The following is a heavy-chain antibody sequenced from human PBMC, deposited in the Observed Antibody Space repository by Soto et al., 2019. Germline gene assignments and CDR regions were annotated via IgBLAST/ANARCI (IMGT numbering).Heavy chain of an antibody. D-gene: IGHD3-22*01. CDR2: ISGSGSST. CDR3: AKDRQRTYYDSSGYCYFDY. CDR1: GFTFSSYA. J-gene: IGHJ4*02. V-gene: IGHV3-23*01. Sequence: GGSLRLSCAASGFTFSSYAMSWVRQAPGKGLEWVSAISGSGSSTYYADSVKGRFTISRDNSKNTLYLQMNSLRAEDTAVYYCAKDRQRTYYDSSGYCYFDYWGQGTLVTVSS.